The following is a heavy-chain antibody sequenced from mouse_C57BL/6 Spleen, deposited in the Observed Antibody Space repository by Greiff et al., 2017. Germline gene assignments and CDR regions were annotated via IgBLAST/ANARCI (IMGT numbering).Heavy chain of an antibody. D-gene: IGHD4-1*01. CDR3: ARGDWDDAMDY. Sequence: EVMLVESGGGLVKPGGSLKLSCAASGFTFSSYAMSWVRQTPEKRLEWVATISDGGSYTYYPDNVKGRFTISRDNAKNNLYLQMSHLKSEDTAMYYCARGDWDDAMDYWGQGTSVTVSS. CDR1: GFTFSSYA. CDR2: ISDGGSYT. V-gene: IGHV5-4*03. J-gene: IGHJ4*01.